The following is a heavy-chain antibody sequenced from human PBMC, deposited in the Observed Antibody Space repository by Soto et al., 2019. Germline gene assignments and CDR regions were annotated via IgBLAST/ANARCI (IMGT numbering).Heavy chain of an antibody. V-gene: IGHV3-13*01. D-gene: IGHD2-8*01. CDR3: ARAIYSTYDFDL. CDR1: GFSVSSYE. J-gene: IGHJ3*01. CDR2: IGIVGDT. Sequence: LRLSFAASGFSVSSYELKWVRQSTGSGLEWVSTIGIVGDTYYPGSVKGRFTISREEAKNSLYLQMNDLRDGDTAVYYCARAIYSTYDFDLWGQGTMVPDSS.